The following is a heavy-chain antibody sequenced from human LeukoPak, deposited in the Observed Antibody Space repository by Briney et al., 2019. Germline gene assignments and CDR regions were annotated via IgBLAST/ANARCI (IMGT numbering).Heavy chain of an antibody. J-gene: IGHJ6*02. CDR3: ARNTITGYYYGMDV. V-gene: IGHV3-21*01. CDR2: ISSSSTYI. CDR1: GFTFSSYS. D-gene: IGHD3-10*01. Sequence: GGSLRLSCAASGFTFSSYSMNWVRQAPGKGLEWVSSISSSSTYIYYADSVKGRFTISRDNAKNSLYLQMNSLRAEDTAVFYCARNTITGYYYGMDVWGQGTTVTVSS.